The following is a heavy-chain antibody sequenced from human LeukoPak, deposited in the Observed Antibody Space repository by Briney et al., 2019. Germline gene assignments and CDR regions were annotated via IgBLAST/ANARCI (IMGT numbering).Heavy chain of an antibody. Sequence: PGGSLRLSCAASGFTVSANYMSWVRQAPAKGLEWVSVIYMNGVTYHADSVKGQFTISRDDSKNTVYLQMNSLRAEDTAVYYCAKGGRWLLGSLYFDYWGQGALVTVSS. J-gene: IGHJ4*02. CDR2: IYMNGVT. CDR1: GFTVSANY. CDR3: AKGGRWLLGSLYFDY. V-gene: IGHV3-53*05. D-gene: IGHD5-12*01.